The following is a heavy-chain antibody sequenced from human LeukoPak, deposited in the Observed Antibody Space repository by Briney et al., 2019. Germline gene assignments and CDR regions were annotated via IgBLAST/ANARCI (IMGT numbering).Heavy chain of an antibody. CDR3: ARDRYYDSGGYYFTPTGYFDY. D-gene: IGHD3-22*01. Sequence: PGRSLRLSCAASGFTFSNYAIHWVRQAPGKGLEWVALISYDGSNKYYADSVKGRFTISRDNSKNTLYLQMNSLTAEDTAVYYCARDRYYDSGGYYFTPTGYFDYWGQGTLVTVSS. V-gene: IGHV3-30-3*01. J-gene: IGHJ4*02. CDR1: GFTFSNYA. CDR2: ISYDGSNK.